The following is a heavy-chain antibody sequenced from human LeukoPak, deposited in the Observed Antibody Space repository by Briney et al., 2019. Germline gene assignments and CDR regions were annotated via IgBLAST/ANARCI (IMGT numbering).Heavy chain of an antibody. CDR3: ANSFYCGGDCYEDDAFDI. Sequence: PGGSLRLSCAASGFTFSSYGMHWVRQAPGKGLEWVAFIRYDGSNKYYADSVKGRFTISRDNSKNTLYLQMNSLRAEDTAVYYCANSFYCGGDCYEDDAFDIWGQGTMVTVSS. V-gene: IGHV3-30*02. CDR1: GFTFSSYG. CDR2: IRYDGSNK. J-gene: IGHJ3*02. D-gene: IGHD2-21*01.